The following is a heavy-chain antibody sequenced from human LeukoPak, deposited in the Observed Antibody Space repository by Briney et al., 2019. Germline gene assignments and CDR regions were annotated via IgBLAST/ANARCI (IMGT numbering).Heavy chain of an antibody. J-gene: IGHJ5*02. CDR3: ARERGQYYYGSGSYYFRGNWFDP. CDR2: FHLSGGT. Sequence: SETLSLTCTVSGGSISSYYWSWIRQPPGKGLEWIGYFHLSGGTNYNPSLKSRVTISVDTSKNQFSLKLSSVTAADTAVYYCARERGQYYYGSGSYYFRGNWFDPWGQGTLVTVSS. V-gene: IGHV4-59*12. D-gene: IGHD3-10*01. CDR1: GGSISSYY.